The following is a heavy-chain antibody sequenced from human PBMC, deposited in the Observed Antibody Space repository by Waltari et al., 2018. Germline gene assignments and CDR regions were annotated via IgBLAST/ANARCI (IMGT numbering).Heavy chain of an antibody. V-gene: IGHV3-30*02. J-gene: IGHJ5*02. CDR3: AKLAAAGRNWFDP. D-gene: IGHD6-13*01. CDR2: IRYDGSNK. CDR1: GFTFSSYG. Sequence: QVQLVESGGGVVQPGGSLRLSCAASGFTFSSYGRHWVRQAPGKGLEWVAFIRYDGSNKYYADSVKGRFTISRDNSKNTLYLQMNSLRAEDTAVYYCAKLAAAGRNWFDPWGQGTLVTVSS.